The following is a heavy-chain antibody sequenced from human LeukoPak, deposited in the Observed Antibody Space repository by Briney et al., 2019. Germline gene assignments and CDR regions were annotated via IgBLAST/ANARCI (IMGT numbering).Heavy chain of an antibody. CDR1: GGSISSYY. J-gene: IGHJ3*02. V-gene: IGHV4-4*09. CDR3: ARAGRSADAFDI. CDR2: IYTSGST. Sequence: PSETLSLTCTVSGGSISSYYWSWIRQPPGKGLEWIGYIYTSGSTNYNPSLKSRVTISVDTSKNQFSLKLSSVTAADTAVYYCARAGRSADAFDIWGQGTMVTVSS. D-gene: IGHD1-26*01.